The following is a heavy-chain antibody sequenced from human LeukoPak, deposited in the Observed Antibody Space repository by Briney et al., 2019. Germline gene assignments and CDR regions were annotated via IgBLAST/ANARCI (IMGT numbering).Heavy chain of an antibody. J-gene: IGHJ3*02. D-gene: IGHD6-19*01. Sequence: PSETLSLTCTVSGGSISSYYWSWIRQPPGKGLEWIGYIHYSGSTNYNPSLKSRVTISLDTSKNQFSLRLSSVTAADTAVYYCARAQWLAHDAFDIWGQGTMVTVSS. CDR3: ARAQWLAHDAFDI. CDR2: IHYSGST. V-gene: IGHV4-59*01. CDR1: GGSISSYY.